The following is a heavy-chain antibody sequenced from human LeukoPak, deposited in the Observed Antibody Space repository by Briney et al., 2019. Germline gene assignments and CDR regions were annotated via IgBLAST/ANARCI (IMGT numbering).Heavy chain of an antibody. D-gene: IGHD6-13*01. J-gene: IGHJ4*02. CDR2: TYYRSKWYN. Sequence: SQTLSLTCAISGDSVSSNSAAWNWIRQSPSRGLEWLGRTYYRSKWYNDYAVSVKSRITINPDTSKNQFSLQLNSVTPEDTAVYYCAREIRSSSWYTPNFDYWGQGTLVTVSS. CDR1: GDSVSSNSAA. V-gene: IGHV6-1*01. CDR3: AREIRSSSWYTPNFDY.